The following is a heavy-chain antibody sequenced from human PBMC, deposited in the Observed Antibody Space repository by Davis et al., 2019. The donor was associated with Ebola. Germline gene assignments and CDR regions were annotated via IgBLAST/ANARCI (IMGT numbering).Heavy chain of an antibody. V-gene: IGHV3-48*03. CDR1: GFTFSSYE. CDR3: ARLPRRGRYYGMDV. J-gene: IGHJ6*02. Sequence: PGGSLRLSCAASGFTFSSYEMNWVRQAPGKGLEWVSYISSSGSTIYYADSVKGRFTISRDNAKNSLYLQMNSLRAEDTAVYYCARLPRRGRYYGMDVWGQGTTVTVSS. CDR2: ISSSGSTI. D-gene: IGHD3-16*01.